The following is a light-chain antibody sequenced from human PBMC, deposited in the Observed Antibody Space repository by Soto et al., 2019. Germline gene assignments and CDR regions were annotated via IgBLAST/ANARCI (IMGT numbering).Light chain of an antibody. J-gene: IGLJ1*01. CDR1: NIGSKS. Sequence: SYELTQPPSVSVAPGQTARITCGGNNIGSKSVHWYQQKPGQAPVLVVYDDSDRPSAIPERFSGSNSGNTATLTITRVEAGDEADYYCQVWDSSSXPYVFGTGTK. CDR2: DDS. CDR3: QVWDSSSXPYV. V-gene: IGLV3-21*02.